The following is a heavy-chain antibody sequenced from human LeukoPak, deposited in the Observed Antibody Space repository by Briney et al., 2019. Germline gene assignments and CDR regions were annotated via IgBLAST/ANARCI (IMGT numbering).Heavy chain of an antibody. D-gene: IGHD2-15*01. Sequence: GGTLRLSCAASGFTFSSYGMSWVRQAPGKGLEWVSAISGSGGSTYYADSVKGRFTISRDNSKNTLYLQMNSLRAEDTAVYYRAKPQSGGSCYGRWGQGTLVTVSS. CDR3: AKPQSGGSCYGR. CDR2: ISGSGGST. V-gene: IGHV3-23*01. J-gene: IGHJ4*02. CDR1: GFTFSSYG.